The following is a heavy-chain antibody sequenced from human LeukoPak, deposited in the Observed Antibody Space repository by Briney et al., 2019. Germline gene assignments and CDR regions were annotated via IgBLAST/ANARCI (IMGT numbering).Heavy chain of an antibody. V-gene: IGHV3-7*01. CDR1: GFTFSSYW. D-gene: IGHD3-10*01. Sequence: GGSLRLSCAASGFTFSSYWMSWVRQAPGKGLEWVANIKQDGSEKYYVDSVKGRFTISRENAKNSLYLQMNSLRAEDTAVYYCARDYYYGSGRLGYMDVWGKGTTVTVSS. CDR2: IKQDGSEK. J-gene: IGHJ6*03. CDR3: ARDYYYGSGRLGYMDV.